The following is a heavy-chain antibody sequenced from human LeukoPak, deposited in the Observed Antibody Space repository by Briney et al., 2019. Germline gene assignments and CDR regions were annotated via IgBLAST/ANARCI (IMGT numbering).Heavy chain of an antibody. V-gene: IGHV4-39*01. Sequence: SETLSLTCTVSGCSISSSSYYWGWIRQPPGEGLGWIWSIYYSGSTYYNPSLKSPVTISVDTSKNQFSLKLSSVTAADTAVYYCARHGITPLRMYGGGWFDPWGQGTLVTVSS. CDR1: GCSISSSSYY. CDR3: ARHGITPLRMYGGGWFDP. D-gene: IGHD3-10*02. J-gene: IGHJ5*02. CDR2: IYYSGST.